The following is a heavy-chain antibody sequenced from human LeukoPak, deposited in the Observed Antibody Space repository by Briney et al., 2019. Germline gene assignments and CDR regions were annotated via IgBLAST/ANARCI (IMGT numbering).Heavy chain of an antibody. CDR3: ARHDYGSGSYYNNY. CDR1: GYSFNTYW. D-gene: IGHD3-10*01. CDR2: IYPGDSDT. Sequence: GESLKISCKGSGYSFNTYWIGWVRQMPGKGLEWMGIIYPGDSDTKYSPSFQGQVTISADKSISTAYLQWSSLKASDTAMYYCARHDYGSGSYYNNYWGQGTLVTVSS. J-gene: IGHJ4*02. V-gene: IGHV5-51*01.